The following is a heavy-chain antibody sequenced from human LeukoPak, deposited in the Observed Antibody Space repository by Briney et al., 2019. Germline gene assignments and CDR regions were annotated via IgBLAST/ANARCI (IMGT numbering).Heavy chain of an antibody. Sequence: SVKVPCKASGGTFSSYAISWVRQAPGQGLEWMGGIIPIFGTANYAQKFQGRVTITADESTSTAYMELSSLRSEDTAVYYCARDSYCSGGSCYGGYWGQGTLVTVSS. CDR1: GGTFSSYA. J-gene: IGHJ4*02. CDR3: ARDSYCSGGSCYGGY. V-gene: IGHV1-69*13. CDR2: IIPIFGTA. D-gene: IGHD2-15*01.